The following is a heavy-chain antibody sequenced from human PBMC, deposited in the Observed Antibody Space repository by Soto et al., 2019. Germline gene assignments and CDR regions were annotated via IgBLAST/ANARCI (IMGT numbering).Heavy chain of an antibody. J-gene: IGHJ6*02. D-gene: IGHD2-2*02. V-gene: IGHV4-4*07. CDR3: ARVGCSVTSCYTRGMEV. Sequence: QVQLQESGPGLVKPSETLSLTCTVSGGSISNYYWSWVRQPAGKGLEWIGRIYSSGSTNYSPSLNRRLTISLVTSETQFSLQLISVPAADTAVYYCARVGCSVTSCYTRGMEVWGQGTTVTVSS. CDR2: IYSSGST. CDR1: GGSISNYY.